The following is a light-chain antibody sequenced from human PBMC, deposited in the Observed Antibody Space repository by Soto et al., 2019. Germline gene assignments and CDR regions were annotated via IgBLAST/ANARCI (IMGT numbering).Light chain of an antibody. CDR2: WAS. J-gene: IGKJ4*01. Sequence: DIVMTQSPDSLAVSLGERATINYKSSQSVLYSSNNNNYLAWYQQKPGQPPKLLIYWASARESGVPDRFSGSGSGTDFTLTISSLQAEDVAVYYCQQYYSSPLTFGGGTKVDIK. CDR3: QQYYSSPLT. V-gene: IGKV4-1*01. CDR1: QSVLYSSNNNNY.